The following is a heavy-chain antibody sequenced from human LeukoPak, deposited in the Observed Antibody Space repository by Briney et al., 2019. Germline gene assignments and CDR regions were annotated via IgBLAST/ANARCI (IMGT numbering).Heavy chain of an antibody. J-gene: IGHJ5*02. V-gene: IGHV3-23*01. CDR3: AKGSSGYSLDL. CDR2: ISSDGGGT. CDR1: GCIFNNYG. Sequence: GGSLTLSCAASGCIFNNYGLVWVRQAPGKGLEWVSAISSDGGGTTYADFVKGRFSLSRDNSKNTLFLQMNSLRAEDTALYYCAKGSSGYSLDLWGQGTLVPVS. D-gene: IGHD3-22*01.